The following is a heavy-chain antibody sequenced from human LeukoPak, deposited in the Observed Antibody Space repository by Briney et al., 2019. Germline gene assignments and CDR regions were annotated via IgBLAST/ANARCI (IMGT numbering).Heavy chain of an antibody. CDR2: FDPEDGVT. D-gene: IGHD1-26*01. CDR3: ATTTHSGSYATLGYYYYMDV. CDR1: GYTLTELS. J-gene: IGHJ6*03. V-gene: IGHV1-24*01. Sequence: GASVKVSCKVSGYTLTELSMHWVRQAPGKGLEWMGGFDPEDGVTIYAQKFQGRVTMTEDTSTDTAYMELSSLRSEDTAVYYCATTTHSGSYATLGYYYYMDVWGKGTTVTVSS.